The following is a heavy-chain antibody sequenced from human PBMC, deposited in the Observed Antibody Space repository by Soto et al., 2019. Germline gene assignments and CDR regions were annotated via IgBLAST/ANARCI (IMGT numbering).Heavy chain of an antibody. Sequence: EVQLVESGGGLVKPGGSLRLSCAASGFTFSNAWMSWVRQAPGKGLEWVGRRQSKTDGGTTDYAAPVKGRFTISRDDSKNTLYLQMNSLKTEDTAVYYCTTDSPGFWSGYTFEYFDYWGQGTIVTVSS. CDR3: TTDSPGFWSGYTFEYFDY. CDR2: RQSKTDGGTT. D-gene: IGHD3-3*01. J-gene: IGHJ4*02. CDR1: GFTFSNAW. V-gene: IGHV3-15*01.